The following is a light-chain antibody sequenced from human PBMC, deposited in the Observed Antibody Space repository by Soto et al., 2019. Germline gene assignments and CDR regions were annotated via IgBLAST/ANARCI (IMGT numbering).Light chain of an antibody. CDR2: EDN. V-gene: IGLV3-1*01. J-gene: IGLJ1*01. CDR1: KLGDRY. Sequence: SYELTQPPSVSVSPGQTASITCSGDKLGDRYASWYQQRPGQSPVLVMYEDNKRPSGIPERFSGSNSGNTATLTISGTQAMDEADYFCQAWVANTYVFGTGTKVTVL. CDR3: QAWVANTYV.